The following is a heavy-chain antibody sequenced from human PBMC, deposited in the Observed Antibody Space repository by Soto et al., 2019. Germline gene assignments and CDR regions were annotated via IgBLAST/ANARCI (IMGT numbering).Heavy chain of an antibody. J-gene: IGHJ4*02. D-gene: IGHD5-18*01. V-gene: IGHV3-21*01. CDR2: ISSSSSYI. CDR1: GFTFSSYS. Sequence: GGSLRLSCAASGFTFSSYSMNWVRQAPGKGLEWVSSISSSSSYIYYADSVKGRFTISRDNAKNSLYLQMNSLRAEDTAVYYCAPSTDVDTAMVYWGQGTLVTVSS. CDR3: APSTDVDTAMVY.